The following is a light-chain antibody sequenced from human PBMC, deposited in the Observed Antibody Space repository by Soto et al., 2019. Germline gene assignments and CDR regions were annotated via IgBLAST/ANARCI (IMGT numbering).Light chain of an antibody. V-gene: IGLV1-40*01. CDR1: SSNIGAGYD. CDR2: GNS. CDR3: QSYDSSLSGCV. Sequence: QSVLTQPPSVSGAPGQRVTISCTGSSSNIGAGYDVHWYQQLPGTAPKLLIYGNSNRPSGVPDRFSGSKSDTSASLAITGLQAEDEADYYCQSYDSSLSGCVFGGGTKVTVL. J-gene: IGLJ3*02.